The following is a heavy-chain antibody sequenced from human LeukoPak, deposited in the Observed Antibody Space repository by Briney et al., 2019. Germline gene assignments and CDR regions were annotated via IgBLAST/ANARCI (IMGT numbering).Heavy chain of an antibody. D-gene: IGHD3-9*01. J-gene: IGHJ4*02. CDR1: GGSISSGDYY. Sequence: PSQTLSLTCTVSGGSISSGDYYWSWIRQPPGKGLEWIGYIYYTGSTYYNPSLKSRVTISIDTSKNRFSLNLNSVTAADTAVYYCARGSTGPDYWGQGTLVTVSS. CDR2: IYYTGST. CDR3: ARGSTGPDY. V-gene: IGHV4-30-4*01.